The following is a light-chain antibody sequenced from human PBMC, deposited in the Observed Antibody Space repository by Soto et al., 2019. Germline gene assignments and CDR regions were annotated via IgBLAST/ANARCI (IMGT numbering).Light chain of an antibody. CDR2: RAS. CDR3: QHYDNLPLT. V-gene: IGKV3-15*01. Sequence: EIVMTQSPATLSVSPGERATLSCRASQSGSNYLSWYQQRPCRAPRLLIYRASTRANGIPARFSSSGSGTAXXXXXXSLQSEDFADYHCQHYDNLPLTFGGGTKVEIK. J-gene: IGKJ4*01. CDR1: QSGSNY.